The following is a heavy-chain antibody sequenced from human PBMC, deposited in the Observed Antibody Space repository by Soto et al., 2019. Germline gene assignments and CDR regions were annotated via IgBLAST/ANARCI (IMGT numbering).Heavy chain of an antibody. J-gene: IGHJ4*02. CDR3: ARGPTFFVVPYGFDY. Sequence: TSETLSLTCAVYGGSFSGYYWSWVRQPPGKGLEWIGEINHSGSTNYNPSLKSRVTISVDTSKNQFSLKLSSVTAADTAVYYCARGPTFFVVPYGFDYWGQGTLVTVS. CDR2: INHSGST. D-gene: IGHD3-10*01. V-gene: IGHV4-34*01. CDR1: GGSFSGYY.